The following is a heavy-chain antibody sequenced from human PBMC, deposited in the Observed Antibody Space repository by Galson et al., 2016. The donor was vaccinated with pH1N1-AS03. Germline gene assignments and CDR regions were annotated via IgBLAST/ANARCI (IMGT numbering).Heavy chain of an antibody. CDR3: ARHAQDYLWGSYRYYDY. J-gene: IGHJ4*02. V-gene: IGHV4-59*05. CDR2: IHYRGTT. D-gene: IGHD3-16*02. Sequence: SETLSLTCTVSGGSISRYYWSWIRQPAGKGLEWIGSIHYRGTTYYNTSLKSRITISVYTSKNQFSLRLSSLTAADTAVYYCARHAQDYLWGSYRYYDYWGQGTLVT. CDR1: GGSISRYY.